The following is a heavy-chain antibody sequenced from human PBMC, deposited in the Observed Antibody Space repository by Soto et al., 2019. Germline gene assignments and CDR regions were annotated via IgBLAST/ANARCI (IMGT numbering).Heavy chain of an antibody. Sequence: GGSLRLSCAASGFTFSSYGMHWVRQAPGKGLEWVAVISYDGSNKYYADSVKGRFTISRDNSKNTLYLQMNSLRDEDTSVYYCAKVTLIAAAGTNYGMDVWGQGTTVTVSS. D-gene: IGHD6-13*01. CDR3: AKVTLIAAAGTNYGMDV. CDR1: GFTFSSYG. V-gene: IGHV3-30*18. CDR2: ISYDGSNK. J-gene: IGHJ6*02.